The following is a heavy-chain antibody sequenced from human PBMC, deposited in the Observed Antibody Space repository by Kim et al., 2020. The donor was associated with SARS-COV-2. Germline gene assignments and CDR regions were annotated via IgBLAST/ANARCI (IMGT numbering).Heavy chain of an antibody. Sequence: GGSLRLSCAASGFTFSSFGMNWVRQAPGKGLEWVSSITSSSADIYYADSVKGRFTISRDNAKNSVSLQMNSLRAEDTAVYYCARDREVGPTSWYFDLWGRGTLVTVSS. V-gene: IGHV3-21*01. D-gene: IGHD1-26*01. CDR2: ITSSSADI. J-gene: IGHJ2*01. CDR1: GFTFSSFG. CDR3: ARDREVGPTSWYFDL.